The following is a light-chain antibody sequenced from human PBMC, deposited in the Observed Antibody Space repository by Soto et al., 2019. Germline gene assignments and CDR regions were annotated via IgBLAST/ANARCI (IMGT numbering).Light chain of an antibody. CDR1: QSVSSSR. J-gene: IGKJ2*01. V-gene: IGKV3-20*01. Sequence: EIVLTQSPGTLSLSPGERATLSCRASQSVSSSRLAWYQQKPGQAPRLLIFGASSRATGIPDRFSGGGSGTDFSLTISRLEPEDIAVYYCQQYGTSPSTFGQGTKLESK. CDR3: QQYGTSPST. CDR2: GAS.